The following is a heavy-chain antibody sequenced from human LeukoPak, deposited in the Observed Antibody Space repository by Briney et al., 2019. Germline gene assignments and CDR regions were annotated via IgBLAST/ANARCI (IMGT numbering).Heavy chain of an antibody. J-gene: IGHJ1*01. D-gene: IGHD3-10*01. V-gene: IGHV3-23*01. CDR3: AKMRGSGSGSLEH. CDR2: ISGSGSAT. Sequence: QPGESLRLSCAVSGFTFSNYALCWVRQAPGKGLDWDSSISGSGSATYYGDSVKGRFTISRDNSRNTLYLQMNSLRAEDTAVYYCAKMRGSGSGSLEHWGQGTLLTVSS. CDR1: GFTFSNYA.